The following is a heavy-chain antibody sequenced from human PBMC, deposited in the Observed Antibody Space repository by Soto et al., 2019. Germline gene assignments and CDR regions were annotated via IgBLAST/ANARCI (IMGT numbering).Heavy chain of an antibody. V-gene: IGHV3-23*01. J-gene: IGHJ4*02. D-gene: IGHD5-12*01. CDR2: ITGNGGRT. Sequence: GGSLRLSCAASGFTFSNYAMSWVRQAPGKGLEWVSAITGNGGRTHNADSVKGRFSISRDNSKNTLYMQMSSLRAEDTAVYYCAKGGSSGWPGGEDSWGQGTLVTVSS. CDR1: GFTFSNYA. CDR3: AKGGSSGWPGGEDS.